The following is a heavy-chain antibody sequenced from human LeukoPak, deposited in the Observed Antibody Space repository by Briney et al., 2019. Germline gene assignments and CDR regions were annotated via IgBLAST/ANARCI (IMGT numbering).Heavy chain of an antibody. CDR2: ISGSGGST. J-gene: IGHJ4*02. CDR1: GFTFSSYA. D-gene: IGHD3-3*01. V-gene: IGHV3-23*01. Sequence: GGSLRLSCAASGFTFSSYAMSWVRQAPGKGLEWVSAISGSGGSTYYADSVKGRFTISRDNSKNTLYLQMNSLRAEDTAVYYCATDRGWRTSGYYLYYFEYWGQGTLVTFSS. CDR3: ATDRGWRTSGYYLYYFEY.